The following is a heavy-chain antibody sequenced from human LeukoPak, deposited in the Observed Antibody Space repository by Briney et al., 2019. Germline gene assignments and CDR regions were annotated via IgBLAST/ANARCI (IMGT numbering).Heavy chain of an antibody. CDR3: ARDLSGGWYYYYMDV. D-gene: IGHD6-19*01. V-gene: IGHV1-2*06. CDR2: INPNSGGT. Sequence: ASVKVSCKASGYTFTGYYMHWVRQAPGQGLEWMGRINPNSGGTNYAQKFQGRVTMTRDTSISTAYMELSRLRSDDTAMYYCARDLSGGWYYYYMDVWGKGTTVTVSS. CDR1: GYTFTGYY. J-gene: IGHJ6*03.